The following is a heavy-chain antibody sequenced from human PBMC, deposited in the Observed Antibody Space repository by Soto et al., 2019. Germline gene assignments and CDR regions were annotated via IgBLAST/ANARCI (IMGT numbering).Heavy chain of an antibody. D-gene: IGHD6-13*01. Sequence: ESQRNSYKFAGYTFSNFWIGWVRQLPGKGLEWMGIIYPGDHETRYSPSFHGKVTISADKSINTAYLQWNSLEASDTAFYFCARSPRSSPYFDYWGQGALVTVSS. CDR2: IYPGDHET. CDR1: GYTFSNFW. J-gene: IGHJ4*02. V-gene: IGHV5-51*01. CDR3: ARSPRSSPYFDY.